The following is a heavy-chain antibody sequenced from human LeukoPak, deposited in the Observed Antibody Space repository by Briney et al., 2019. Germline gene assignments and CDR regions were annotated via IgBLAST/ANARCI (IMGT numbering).Heavy chain of an antibody. CDR2: INPNSGGT. J-gene: IGHJ4*02. Sequence: ASVKVSCKASGYTFTGYYVHWVRQAPGQGLEWMGWINPNSGGTNYAQKFQGRVTMTRDTSISTAYMELSRLRSDDTAVYYCARDLIVDIVATGDYWGQGTLVTVSS. V-gene: IGHV1-2*02. CDR3: ARDLIVDIVATGDY. D-gene: IGHD5-12*01. CDR1: GYTFTGYY.